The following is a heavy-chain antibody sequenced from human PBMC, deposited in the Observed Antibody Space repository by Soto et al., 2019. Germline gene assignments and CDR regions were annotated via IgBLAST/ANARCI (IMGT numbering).Heavy chain of an antibody. CDR3: ARDQGLYVHTGMVIGYYGMDV. CDR2: VIPNFETT. V-gene: IGHV1-69*01. D-gene: IGHD5-18*01. J-gene: IGHJ6*02. CDR1: GGTFNSFA. Sequence: QVQLVQSGAEVKKPGSSVKVSCNTSGGTFNSFAISWVRQAPGQGLEWMGGVIPNFETTYYAQKFQGRLTIAADESTATAYMELSSLRSEDTAVYYCARDQGLYVHTGMVIGYYGMDVWCQGTTVTVSS.